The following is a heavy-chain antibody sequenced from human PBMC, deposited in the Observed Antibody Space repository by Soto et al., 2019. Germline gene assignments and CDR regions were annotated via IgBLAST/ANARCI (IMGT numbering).Heavy chain of an antibody. J-gene: IGHJ4*02. Sequence: EVQLVESGGGLVQPGGSLRLSCAASGFTFRNYWMHWVRQAPGKGLVWVSRISDYGRINYADSVKGRFTISRDDAKSELYLQMNNWRAEDTAVYYCARGGVEPCDYWGQGALVTVSS. V-gene: IGHV3-74*01. CDR2: ISDYGRI. D-gene: IGHD3-10*01. CDR1: GFTFRNYW. CDR3: ARGGVEPCDY.